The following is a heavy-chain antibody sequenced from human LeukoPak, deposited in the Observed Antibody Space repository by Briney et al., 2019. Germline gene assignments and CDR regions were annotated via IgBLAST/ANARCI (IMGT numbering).Heavy chain of an antibody. CDR1: GYTFTSYG. CDR2: ISAYNGNT. Sequence: GASVTVSCKASGYTFTSYGISWVRQAPGQGLEWMGWISAYNGNTNYAQKLQGRVTMTTDTSTSTAYMELRSLRSDDTAVYCCARDRGSTTVETYLVGPDYWGQGTLVTVSS. D-gene: IGHD4-23*01. V-gene: IGHV1-18*01. J-gene: IGHJ4*02. CDR3: ARDRGSTTVETYLVGPDY.